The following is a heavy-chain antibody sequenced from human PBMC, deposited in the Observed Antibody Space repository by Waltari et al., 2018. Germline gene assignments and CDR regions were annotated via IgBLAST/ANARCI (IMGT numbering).Heavy chain of an antibody. V-gene: IGHV3-23*01. J-gene: IGHJ3*02. Sequence: EVHLLESGGDLVQPGGSLRLSCEASGFTFSNYAMTWVRQAPGKGLEWVSVISDSGGTTHYADSVKGRFTISRDNSKNTLYLQMNSLRAEDTAVYYCASRGGSYAFDIWGQGTMVTVSS. CDR1: GFTFSNYA. CDR2: ISDSGGTT. CDR3: ASRGGSYAFDI. D-gene: IGHD1-26*01.